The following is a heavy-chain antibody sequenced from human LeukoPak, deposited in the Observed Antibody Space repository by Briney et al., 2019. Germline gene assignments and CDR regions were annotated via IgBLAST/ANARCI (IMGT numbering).Heavy chain of an antibody. CDR1: GFTFSSYA. CDR2: ISGSGGST. CDR3: AKLPRGYGSGSYYSTLSDY. J-gene: IGHJ4*02. Sequence: GGSLRLPCAASGFTFSSYAMSWVRQAPGKGLEWVSAISGSGGSTYYADSVKGRFTISRDNSKNTLYLQMNSLRAEDTAAYYCAKLPRGYGSGSYYSTLSDYWGQGTLVTVSS. V-gene: IGHV3-23*01. D-gene: IGHD3-10*01.